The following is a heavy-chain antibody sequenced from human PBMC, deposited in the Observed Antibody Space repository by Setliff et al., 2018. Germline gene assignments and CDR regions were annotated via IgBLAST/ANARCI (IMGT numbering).Heavy chain of an antibody. V-gene: IGHV4-31*03. Sequence: SETLSLTCTVSGGSISSGGYYWSWIRQHPGKGLEWIGYIYYSGSTYYNPSLKSRVTISVDTSKNQFSLKLSSVTAADTAVYYRARDGDNYYDSSGYYLNHAFDIWGQGTMVTVSS. J-gene: IGHJ3*02. D-gene: IGHD3-22*01. CDR2: IYYSGST. CDR1: GGSISSGGYY. CDR3: ARDGDNYYDSSGYYLNHAFDI.